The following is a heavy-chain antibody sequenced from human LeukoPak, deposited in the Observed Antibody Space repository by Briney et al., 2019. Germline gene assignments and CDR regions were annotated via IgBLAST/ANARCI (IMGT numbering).Heavy chain of an antibody. CDR1: GESFSAYY. CDR2: INHSGST. Sequence: SETLSLTCAVYGESFSAYYWSWIRQPPGKGLEWIGEINHSGSTTYNPSLKSRVTISLDTSKNQFSLKLNSVTAADTAVYYCARHMTGHDAFDIWGQGTMVTVSS. D-gene: IGHD2-21*01. V-gene: IGHV4-34*01. CDR3: ARHMTGHDAFDI. J-gene: IGHJ3*02.